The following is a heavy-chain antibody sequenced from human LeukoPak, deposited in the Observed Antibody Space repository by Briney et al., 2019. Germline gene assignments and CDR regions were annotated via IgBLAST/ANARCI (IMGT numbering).Heavy chain of an antibody. Sequence: PSETLSLTCTVSGGSISGYYWSWIRQPPGQGLEWIGFIYYNGNTNYNPSLKSRVTISIDTSRNQFSLKLNSVTAADTAVYFCAEVHVAAAGMGWFDPWGQGTLVTVSS. CDR2: IYYNGNT. V-gene: IGHV4-59*01. J-gene: IGHJ5*02. CDR3: AEVHVAAAGMGWFDP. CDR1: GGSISGYY. D-gene: IGHD6-13*01.